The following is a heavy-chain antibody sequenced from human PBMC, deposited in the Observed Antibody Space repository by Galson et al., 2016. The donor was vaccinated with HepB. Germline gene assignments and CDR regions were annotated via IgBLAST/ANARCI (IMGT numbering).Heavy chain of an antibody. J-gene: IGHJ6*02. CDR1: GGTFNTYV. CDR3: ARLAVVYGVDV. CDR2: ITPILKKT. V-gene: IGHV1-69*13. D-gene: IGHD2-8*02. Sequence: SVKVSCKASGGTFNTYVVSWVRQAPGQGLEWMGDITPILKKTNYAERFGGRLTISADEPTTTVYMEVRNLGPEDSAVYYCARLAVVYGVDVWGQGTTVTVSS.